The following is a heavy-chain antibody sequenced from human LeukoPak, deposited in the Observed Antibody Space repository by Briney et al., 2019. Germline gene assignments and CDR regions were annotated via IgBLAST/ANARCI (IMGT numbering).Heavy chain of an antibody. CDR1: GFTFRSYW. CDR2: INPDGSVT. V-gene: IGHV3-7*03. D-gene: IGHD1-14*01. CDR3: ARLYGGGTIFDY. Sequence: PGGSLRLSCAASGFTFRSYWMSWVRQAPGKGLEWVATINPDGSVTYYVVSVKGRFTISRDNSKNTVYLQMDSLRTEDTAAYFCARLYGGGTIFDYWGQGTLVTVSS. J-gene: IGHJ4*02.